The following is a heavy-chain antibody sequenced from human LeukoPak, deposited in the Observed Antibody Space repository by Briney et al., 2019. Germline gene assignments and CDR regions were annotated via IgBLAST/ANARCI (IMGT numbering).Heavy chain of an antibody. J-gene: IGHJ4*02. Sequence: ASVKVSCMASGYTFTSYGISWVRQASGQGREWMGWISAYNGNTNYAQKLQGRVTMTTDTSTSTAYMELRSLRSDDTAVYYCARGLCGGMADYWGQGTLVTVSS. CDR2: ISAYNGNT. CDR1: GYTFTSYG. V-gene: IGHV1-18*01. D-gene: IGHD2-21*01. CDR3: ARGLCGGMADY.